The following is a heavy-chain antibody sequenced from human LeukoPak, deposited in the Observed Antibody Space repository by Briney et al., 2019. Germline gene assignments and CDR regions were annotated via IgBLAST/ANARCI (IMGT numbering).Heavy chain of an antibody. CDR2: IYYSGST. D-gene: IGHD3-10*01. V-gene: IGHV4-59*01. J-gene: IGHJ5*02. CDR3: ARDRTMVRETNWFDP. Sequence: SSETLSLTCTVSGGSISSYYWSWIRQPPGKGLEWIGYIYYSGSTNYNPSLKSRVTISVDTSKNQFSLKLSSVTAADTAVYYCARDRTMVRETNWFDPWGQGTLVTVSS. CDR1: GGSISSYY.